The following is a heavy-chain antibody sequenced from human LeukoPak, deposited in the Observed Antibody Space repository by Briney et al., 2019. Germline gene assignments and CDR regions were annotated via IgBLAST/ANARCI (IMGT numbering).Heavy chain of an antibody. D-gene: IGHD3-3*01. CDR3: ARDQGVSNDFGRVYSFYYYYGRAV. CDR2: IKQDGSEK. Sequence: GGSLRLSCAASGFTFSSYWMSWVRQAPGKGLEWVANIKQDGSEKYYVDSVKGRFTISRDNAKNSLYLQMNSLRAEDTAVYYCARDQGVSNDFGRVYSFYYYYGRAVGAKGTT. V-gene: IGHV3-7*03. CDR1: GFTFSSYW. J-gene: IGHJ6*04.